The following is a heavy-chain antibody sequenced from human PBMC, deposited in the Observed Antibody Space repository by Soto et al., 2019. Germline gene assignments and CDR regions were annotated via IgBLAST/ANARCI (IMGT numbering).Heavy chain of an antibody. CDR1: GGSISGYS. J-gene: IGHJ4*02. CDR2: IFYRGST. V-gene: IGHV4-59*12. CDR3: ASGHDGYKLSY. D-gene: IGHD5-18*01. Sequence: PSETLSLTCTVSGGSISGYSWSWIRQPPGKGLEWIGYIFYRGSTNYNPSLKSRVTISVDTSKNQFSLKLTSVTAADTAVYFCASGHDGYKLSYWGQGTLVIVSS.